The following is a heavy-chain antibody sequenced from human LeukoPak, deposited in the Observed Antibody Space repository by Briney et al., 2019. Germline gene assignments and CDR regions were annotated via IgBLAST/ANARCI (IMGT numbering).Heavy chain of an antibody. Sequence: GGSLRLSCAASGFTFSSYAMSWVRQAPGKGLEWVSAISGSGGSTYYADFVKGRFTISRDNSKNTLYLQMNSLRAEDTAVYYCAKLLRRADVPDYWGQGTLVTVSS. J-gene: IGHJ4*02. D-gene: IGHD1-26*01. V-gene: IGHV3-23*01. CDR3: AKLLRRADVPDY. CDR1: GFTFSSYA. CDR2: ISGSGGST.